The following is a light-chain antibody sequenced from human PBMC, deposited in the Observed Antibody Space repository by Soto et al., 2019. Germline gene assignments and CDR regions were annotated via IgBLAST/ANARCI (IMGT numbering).Light chain of an antibody. J-gene: IGKJ4*01. CDR2: GAS. Sequence: EIVMTQSPATLSVSPGERATLSCRASQSVSSNLAWYKQKPGQAPRLIIYGASTRATGIPARFSGSGSGTDFTLTISSLQSEDFAVYYCQQYNNWPLTFGGGTKVDIK. CDR1: QSVSSN. CDR3: QQYNNWPLT. V-gene: IGKV3-15*01.